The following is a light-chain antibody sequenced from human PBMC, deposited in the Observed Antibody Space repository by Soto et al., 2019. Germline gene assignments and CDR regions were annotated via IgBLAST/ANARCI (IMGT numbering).Light chain of an antibody. Sequence: EIVLTQSPATLSLSPGERATLSCRASPSVTNYLAWYQQKPGQAPRLLIYGASTRATGIPARFSGSGSGTEFTLTISSLQSEDFAVYYCQQYNNWPPTFGQGTKVDI. V-gene: IGKV3-15*01. J-gene: IGKJ1*01. CDR2: GAS. CDR1: PSVTNY. CDR3: QQYNNWPPT.